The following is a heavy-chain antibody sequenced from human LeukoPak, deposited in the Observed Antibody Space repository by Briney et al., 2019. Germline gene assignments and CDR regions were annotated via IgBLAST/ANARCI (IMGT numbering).Heavy chain of an antibody. Sequence: GGVLRLSCAASGFNVTTNYMSWVRQAPGKGLEWVTVIYSGGTTYYADSVKGRFTISRDISKNTLSLQMNSLRAEDTAVYYCARGRRDGYNLGYWGQGTLVAVSS. V-gene: IGHV3-53*01. CDR1: GFNVTTNY. CDR2: IYSGGTT. J-gene: IGHJ4*02. D-gene: IGHD5-24*01. CDR3: ARGRRDGYNLGY.